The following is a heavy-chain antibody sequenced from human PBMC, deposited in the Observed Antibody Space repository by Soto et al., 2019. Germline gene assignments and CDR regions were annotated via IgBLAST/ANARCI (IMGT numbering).Heavy chain of an antibody. D-gene: IGHD4-4*01. CDR2: FLYTGST. CDR3: ARGKDYNKVGW. CDR1: GDSVSSANYY. J-gene: IGHJ4*02. Sequence: QVQLLESGPGLVKPSETLSLTCTVSGDSVSSANYYWSWIRQPPGKGLEWIGYFLYTGSTNYNPSLKSRVILSLATSKNQFSLKLNSVTAADTAVYYCARGKDYNKVGWWGQGTLVTVSS. V-gene: IGHV4-61*01.